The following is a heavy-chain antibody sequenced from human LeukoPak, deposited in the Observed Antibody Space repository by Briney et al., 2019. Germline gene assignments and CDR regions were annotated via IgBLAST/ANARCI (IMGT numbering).Heavy chain of an antibody. D-gene: IGHD5-18*01. J-gene: IGHJ3*02. V-gene: IGHV3-7*04. CDR2: IKQDGSTR. Sequence: GGSLRLSRIVSGFSFSNSWMNWVRQAPGKGLEWVANIKQDGSTRYYVDSVKGRFTISRDNAENSLYLQMNSLRVEDTAVYFCARDVTATGALDIWGQGTLLTVSS. CDR1: GFSFSNSW. CDR3: ARDVTATGALDI.